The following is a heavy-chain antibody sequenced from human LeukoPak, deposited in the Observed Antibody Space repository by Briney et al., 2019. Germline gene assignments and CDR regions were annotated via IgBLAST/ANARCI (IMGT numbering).Heavy chain of an antibody. CDR1: VFTFSSYS. CDR2: ISSSSSYI. CDR3: ARDVQVATIYPLDY. V-gene: IGHV3-21*01. J-gene: IGHJ4*02. D-gene: IGHD5-12*01. Sequence: PGGSLRLSCAASVFTFSSYSMNWVRQAPGKGLEWVSSISSSSSYIYYADSVKGRFTISRDNARNSLFLQMNSLRAEDTAVYYCARDVQVATIYPLDYWGQGTLVTVSS.